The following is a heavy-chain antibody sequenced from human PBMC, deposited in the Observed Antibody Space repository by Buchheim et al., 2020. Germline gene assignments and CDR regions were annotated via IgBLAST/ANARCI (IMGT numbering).Heavy chain of an antibody. CDR3: ARGTRVYYGMDV. CDR1: GFTFSSYW. CDR2: IKEDGSEG. Sequence: EVQLVESGGGLVQPGGSLRLSCAASGFTFSSYWMTWVRQAPGKGLEWVANIKEDGSEGYYVDSVKGRFTISRDNAMNSLFLQMSSLRAEDTAVYYCARGTRVYYGMDVWGQGTT. J-gene: IGHJ6*02. V-gene: IGHV3-7*01.